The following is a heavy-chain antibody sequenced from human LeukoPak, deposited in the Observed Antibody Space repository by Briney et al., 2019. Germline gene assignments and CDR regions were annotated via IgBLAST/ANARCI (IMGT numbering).Heavy chain of an antibody. Sequence: ASVKVSCKASGYTFTGYYMHWVRQAPGQGLEWMGWINPNSGGTNYAQKFQGRVTMTRDTSISTAYMELSRLRSDDTAVYYCARPEEQNILTGSLDYWGQGTLVTISS. CDR1: GYTFTGYY. CDR3: ARPEEQNILTGSLDY. J-gene: IGHJ4*02. D-gene: IGHD3-9*01. V-gene: IGHV1-2*02. CDR2: INPNSGGT.